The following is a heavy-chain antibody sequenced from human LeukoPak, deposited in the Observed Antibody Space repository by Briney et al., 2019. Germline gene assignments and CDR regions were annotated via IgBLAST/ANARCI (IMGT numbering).Heavy chain of an antibody. D-gene: IGHD5-18*01. CDR3: ASAGGDSYGAFDY. CDR1: GFTFSSYS. V-gene: IGHV3-21*01. J-gene: IGHJ4*02. Sequence: GGSLRLSCAASGFTFSSYSMNWVRQAPGKGLEWVSSISSSSSYIYYADSVKGRFTISRDNAKNSLYLQMNSLRAEDTAVYYCASAGGDSYGAFDYWGQGTLVTVSS. CDR2: ISSSSSYI.